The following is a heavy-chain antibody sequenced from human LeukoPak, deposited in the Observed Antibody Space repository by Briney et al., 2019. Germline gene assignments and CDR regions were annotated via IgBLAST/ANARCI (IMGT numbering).Heavy chain of an antibody. Sequence: TGGSLRLSCAASGFTFSNYAMSWVRQAPGKGLEWVSAVSGGGDSTCYADSVKGRFTISRDNSRNTVYLQMSSLRAEDTALYYCAKDSAHSYYYGSGSYYQFWGQGTLVTVSS. D-gene: IGHD3-10*01. CDR3: AKDSAHSYYYGSGSYYQF. CDR2: VSGGGDST. V-gene: IGHV3-23*01. J-gene: IGHJ4*02. CDR1: GFTFSNYA.